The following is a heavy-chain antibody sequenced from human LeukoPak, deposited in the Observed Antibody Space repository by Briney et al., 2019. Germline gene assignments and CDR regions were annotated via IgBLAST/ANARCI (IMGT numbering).Heavy chain of an antibody. V-gene: IGHV3-23*01. J-gene: IGHJ4*02. CDR3: AKARIRCSGGSCYSGGNY. Sequence: PGGSLRLSCAASGFTFSSYAMSWVRQAPGKGLEWVSAISGIVGSTYYADSGKGRFPISRANSKNTLYLQMNSLRAEDTAVYYCAKARIRCSGGSCYSGGNYWGQGTLVTVSS. CDR2: ISGIVGST. CDR1: GFTFSSYA. D-gene: IGHD2-15*01.